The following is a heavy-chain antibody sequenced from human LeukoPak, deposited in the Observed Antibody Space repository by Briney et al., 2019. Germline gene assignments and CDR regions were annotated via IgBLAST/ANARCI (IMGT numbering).Heavy chain of an antibody. Sequence: GGSLRLSCAASGFTLSSYEMNWVRQAPGKGLEWASYISSSGSTRYYADSVKGRFTISRDNAKNSLYLQVNSLRAEDTAVYYCARPRDLTGTTPRPFDYWGQGTLVTVSS. D-gene: IGHD1-20*01. J-gene: IGHJ4*02. CDR3: ARPRDLTGTTPRPFDY. CDR1: GFTLSSYE. CDR2: ISSSGSTR. V-gene: IGHV3-48*03.